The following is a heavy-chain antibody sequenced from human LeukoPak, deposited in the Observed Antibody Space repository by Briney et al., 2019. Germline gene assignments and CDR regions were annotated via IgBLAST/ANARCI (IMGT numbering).Heavy chain of an antibody. J-gene: IGHJ6*02. D-gene: IGHD2-21*02. Sequence: GGSLRLSCAASGFTFSSYSMNWVRQAPGKGLEWVSYISSSSSTIYYADSVKGRFTISRDNAKNSLYLQMNSLRAEDTAVYYCARDQAYCGGDCYLTGNYYYGMDVWGQGTTVTVSS. CDR3: ARDQAYCGGDCYLTGNYYYGMDV. CDR1: GFTFSSYS. CDR2: ISSSSSTI. V-gene: IGHV3-48*01.